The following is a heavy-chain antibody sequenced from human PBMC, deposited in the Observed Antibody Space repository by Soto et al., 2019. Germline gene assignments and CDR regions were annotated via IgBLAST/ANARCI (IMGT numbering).Heavy chain of an antibody. CDR2: IYYSGST. J-gene: IGHJ5*02. V-gene: IGHV4-39*01. CDR1: GGSISSSSYY. D-gene: IGHD3-3*01. Sequence: SETLSLTCTVSGGSISSSSYYWGWIRQPPGKGLEWIGSIYYSGSTYYNPSLKSRVTISVDTSKNQFSLKLSSVTAADTAVYYCARHVGMVIIPVELGWFDPWGQGTLVTVSS. CDR3: ARHVGMVIIPVELGWFDP.